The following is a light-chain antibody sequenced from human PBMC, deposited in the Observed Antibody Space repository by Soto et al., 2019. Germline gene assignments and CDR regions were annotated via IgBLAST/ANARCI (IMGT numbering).Light chain of an antibody. CDR2: GAS. CDR3: QQYETLPIT. J-gene: IGKJ5*01. Sequence: EIVMTQSPATLSVSPGERATLSCRASHSVNSNLAWYQQKPGQAPRVLIHGASSRATGIPDRFNGSGSGTDFTFTISSLQPEDIATYYCQQYETLPITFGQGTRLEIK. CDR1: HSVNSN. V-gene: IGKV3D-15*01.